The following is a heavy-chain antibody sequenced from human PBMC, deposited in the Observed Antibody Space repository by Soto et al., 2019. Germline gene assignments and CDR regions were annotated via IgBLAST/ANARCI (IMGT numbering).Heavy chain of an antibody. V-gene: IGHV2-70*01. CDR1: GFSLTTSGMC. Sequence: SGPTLVNPTQTLTLTCTFSGFSLTTSGMCVSWIRQPPGQALEWLALIDWDDDKYYSTSLKTRLTISKDTSKDQVVLTMTNMDPADTATYYCARTLSGYSSSWFYFDSWGQGTLVTSPQ. CDR2: IDWDDDK. D-gene: IGHD2-2*01. J-gene: IGHJ4*02. CDR3: ARTLSGYSSSWFYFDS.